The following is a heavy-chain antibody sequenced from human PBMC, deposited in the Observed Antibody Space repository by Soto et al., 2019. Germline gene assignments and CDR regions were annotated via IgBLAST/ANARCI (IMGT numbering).Heavy chain of an antibody. D-gene: IGHD3-3*01. CDR1: GFTFSSYD. CDR2: IGTAGDT. J-gene: IGHJ6*02. V-gene: IGHV3-13*01. Sequence: EVQLVESGGGLVQSGGSLRLSCAASGFTFSSYDMHWVRQATGKGLEWVSAIGTAGDTYYPGSVKGRFTISRENAKNSLYLQMNSLRAGDTAVYYCARARGDSYYYSGMDVWGQGTTVTVSS. CDR3: ARARGDSYYYSGMDV.